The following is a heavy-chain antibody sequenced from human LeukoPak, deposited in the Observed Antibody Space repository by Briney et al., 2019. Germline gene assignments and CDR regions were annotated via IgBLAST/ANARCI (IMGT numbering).Heavy chain of an antibody. CDR2: ISAYNGNT. CDR1: GYSFTSDG. V-gene: IGHV1-18*01. D-gene: IGHD2-2*01. J-gene: IGHJ5*02. Sequence: ASVNVSCKASGYSFTSDGISWVRQAPGQGLEWMGWISAYNGNTNYAQKLQGRVTTTTDTSTSTAYMELRSLRSDDTAVYYCARDPLPDCSSTSCFLWDWFDPWGQGTLVTVSS. CDR3: ARDPLPDCSSTSCFLWDWFDP.